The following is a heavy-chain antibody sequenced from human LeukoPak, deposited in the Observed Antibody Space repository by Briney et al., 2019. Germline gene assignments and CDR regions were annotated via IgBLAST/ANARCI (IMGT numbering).Heavy chain of an antibody. Sequence: GASVKVSCKVSGYTFTDYYMHWVQQAPGKGLEWMGLVDPEDGETIYAEKFQGRVTITADTSTDTAYMELSSLRSEDTAVYYCAISMVRGAIHPNWGQGTLVTVSS. V-gene: IGHV1-69-2*01. CDR2: VDPEDGET. D-gene: IGHD3-10*01. CDR3: AISMVRGAIHPN. CDR1: GYTFTDYY. J-gene: IGHJ4*02.